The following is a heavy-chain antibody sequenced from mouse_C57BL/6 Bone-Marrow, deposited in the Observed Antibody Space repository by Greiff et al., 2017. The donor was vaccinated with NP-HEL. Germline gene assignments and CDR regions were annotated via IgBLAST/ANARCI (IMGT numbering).Heavy chain of an antibody. J-gene: IGHJ3*01. CDR1: GYSFTGYY. CDR3: ASLLLRYPGFAD. CDR2: INPSTGGT. Sequence: EVQLQQSGPELVKPGASVKISCKASGYSFTGYYMHWVKQSSEKSLEWIGEINPSTGGTSYNQKFKGKATLTVDKSSSTAYMQLKSLTSEDSAVYYCASLLLRYPGFADWGQGTLVTVSA. V-gene: IGHV1-43*01. D-gene: IGHD1-1*01.